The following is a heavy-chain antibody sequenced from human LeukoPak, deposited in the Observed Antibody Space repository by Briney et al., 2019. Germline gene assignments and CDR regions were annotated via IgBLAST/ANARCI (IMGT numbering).Heavy chain of an antibody. CDR1: GYTFTSYY. CDR2: VNPSGGST. J-gene: IGHJ4*02. CDR3: VSFVGY. Sequence: ASVKVSCKASGYTFTSYYMHWVRQAPGQGLEWMGIVNPSGGSTSYADSVKGRFTISRDNAKNTLYLQMNSLRAEDTAVYYCVSFVGYWGQGTLVTVSS. V-gene: IGHV1-46*04. D-gene: IGHD1-26*01.